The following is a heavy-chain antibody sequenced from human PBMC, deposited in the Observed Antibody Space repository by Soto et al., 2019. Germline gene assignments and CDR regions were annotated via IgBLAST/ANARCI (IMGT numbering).Heavy chain of an antibody. J-gene: IGHJ5*02. CDR1: GFTFSSYS. CDR3: ATELRSKLLPDWFDP. CDR2: INSSSSYI. D-gene: IGHD1-26*01. Sequence: EVQLVESGGGLVKPGGSLRLSCAASGFTFSSYSMNWVRQAPGKGLEWFSCINSSSSYIYYADSVKSRFTISRDNAKITLYLQMNSLSAKDTAVYYCATELRSKLLPDWFDPWGQGTLVTVSS. V-gene: IGHV3-21*05.